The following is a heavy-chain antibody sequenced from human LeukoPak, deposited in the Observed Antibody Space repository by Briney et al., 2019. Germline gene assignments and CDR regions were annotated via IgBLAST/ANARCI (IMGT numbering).Heavy chain of an antibody. CDR1: GFTFTNAW. J-gene: IGHJ4*02. V-gene: IGHV3-15*07. D-gene: IGHD1-20*01. CDR2: IKGKADGETI. Sequence: GGSLRLSCAASGFTFTNAWMNWVRQAPGKGLEWVGRIKGKADGETIDYAAPVKGRFTFSRDDSKNMLYLQMNSLKSEDTAVYYCSTLTSRGLSDSWGQGTLVTVSS. CDR3: STLTSRGLSDS.